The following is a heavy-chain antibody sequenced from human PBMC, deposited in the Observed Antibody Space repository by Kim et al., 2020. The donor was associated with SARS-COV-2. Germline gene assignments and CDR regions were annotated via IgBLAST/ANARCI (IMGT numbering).Heavy chain of an antibody. CDR2: ISYDGSNK. D-gene: IGHD2-15*01. J-gene: IGHJ4*02. V-gene: IGHV3-33*05. CDR3: ARDLDIVVVVAATPGF. Sequence: GGSLRLSCAASGFTFSSYGMHWVRQAPGKGLEWVAVISYDGSNKYYADSVKGRFTISRDNSKNTLYLQMNSLRAEDTAVYYCARDLDIVVVVAATPGFWGQGTLVTVSS. CDR1: GFTFSSYG.